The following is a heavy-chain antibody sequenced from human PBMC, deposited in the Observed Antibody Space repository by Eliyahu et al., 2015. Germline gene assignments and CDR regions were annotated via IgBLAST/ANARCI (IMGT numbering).Heavy chain of an antibody. CDR2: IXYSGST. J-gene: IGHJ4*02. CDR3: ARRPFDVMGATGDSSDTDY. D-gene: IGHD1-26*01. CDR1: GGSIRSSSYY. Sequence: QLQLQESGPGLVKPSETLSLTCTVPGGSIRSSSYYWGWIRQPPGKGLEWIGSIXYSGSTYYNPSPKSRVTISVDTSKNQFSLKLSSVTAADTAVYYCARRPFDVMGATGDSSDTDYWGQGTLVTVSS. V-gene: IGHV4-39*01.